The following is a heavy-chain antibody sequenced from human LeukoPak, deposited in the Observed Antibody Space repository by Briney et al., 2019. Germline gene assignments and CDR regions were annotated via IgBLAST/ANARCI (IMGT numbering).Heavy chain of an antibody. V-gene: IGHV5-51*01. CDR1: GYSFTSYW. D-gene: IGHD3-10*01. CDR2: IYPGGSDT. J-gene: IGHJ4*02. CDR3: ARRGYGSGSYSLHFDY. Sequence: GASLQISCKGSGYSFTSYWIGWVRQLPGKGLEWMGIIYPGGSDTRYSPSLQGQVTISADKSISTACLQWSSLKASDTAMYYCARRGYGSGSYSLHFDYWGQGTLVTVSS.